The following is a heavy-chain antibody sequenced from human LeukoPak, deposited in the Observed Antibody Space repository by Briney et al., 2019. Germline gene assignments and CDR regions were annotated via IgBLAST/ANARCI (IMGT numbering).Heavy chain of an antibody. J-gene: IGHJ6*03. CDR2: IGGLGGST. CDR1: GFTFSSFA. V-gene: IGHV3-23*01. Sequence: GGSLRLSCAASGFTFSSFAMSWVRQAPGKGLEWVSGIGGLGGSTYFADAVKGRFTISRDNSKNTMFLQMDSLTVEDTAVYYCVKGGLPRLYYFYYMDVWGKGTTVTVSS. D-gene: IGHD5/OR15-5a*01. CDR3: VKGGLPRLYYFYYMDV.